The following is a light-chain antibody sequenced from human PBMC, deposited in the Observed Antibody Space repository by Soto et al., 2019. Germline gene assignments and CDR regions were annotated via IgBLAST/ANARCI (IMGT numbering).Light chain of an antibody. CDR2: GAS. Sequence: EIVLTQSPGTPSLSPGERATLSSRVSQSVSSSYLAWYRQRPGQAPRLLIYGASIRATGIPDRFSGSGSGTDFTLTISRLEPEDFAVYYCQQFGSSPSFGPGTTVDI. CDR3: QQFGSSPS. V-gene: IGKV3-20*01. J-gene: IGKJ3*01. CDR1: QSVSSSY.